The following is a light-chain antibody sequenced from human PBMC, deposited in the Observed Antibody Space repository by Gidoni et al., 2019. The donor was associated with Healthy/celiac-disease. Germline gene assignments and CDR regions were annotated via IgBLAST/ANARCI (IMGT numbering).Light chain of an antibody. CDR2: DAS. Sequence: EIVLTQSPATLSLSPGERATLSCRASQSVSSYLAWYQQKPGQAPRLLIYDASNRATGIPARLRGSGSGTDFTLTISSLEPEDFAVYYCQQRSNWPPSITFGQGTRLEIK. CDR1: QSVSSY. V-gene: IGKV3-11*01. CDR3: QQRSNWPPSIT. J-gene: IGKJ5*01.